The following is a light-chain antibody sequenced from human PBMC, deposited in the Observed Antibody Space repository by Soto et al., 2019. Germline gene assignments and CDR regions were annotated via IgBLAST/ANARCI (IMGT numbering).Light chain of an antibody. CDR1: NSNIGRND. CDR3: AACDDTLRARV. V-gene: IGLV1-44*01. J-gene: IGLJ2*01. Sequence: QSVLAQPPSASGTPGQRVTISCSGSNSNIGRNDVTWYQQVPGTAPQCLIYSNDQRPAGVPDRISGSRSGTSASLAISGLQSGDEAEYYCAACDDTLRARVFGGGTKVPVL. CDR2: SND.